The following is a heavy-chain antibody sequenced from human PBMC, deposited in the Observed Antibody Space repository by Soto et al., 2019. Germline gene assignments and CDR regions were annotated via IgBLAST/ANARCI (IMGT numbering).Heavy chain of an antibody. Sequence: SETLSLTCAVYGGSFSGYYWSWIRQPPGKGLEWIGEINQSGSTNYNPSLKSRVTISVDTSKNQFSLKLSSVTAADTAVYYCARSRTVTSRDYYYYYYMDVWGKGTTVTVSS. CDR3: ARSRTVTSRDYYYYYYMDV. J-gene: IGHJ6*03. CDR1: GGSFSGYY. D-gene: IGHD4-17*01. CDR2: INQSGST. V-gene: IGHV4-34*01.